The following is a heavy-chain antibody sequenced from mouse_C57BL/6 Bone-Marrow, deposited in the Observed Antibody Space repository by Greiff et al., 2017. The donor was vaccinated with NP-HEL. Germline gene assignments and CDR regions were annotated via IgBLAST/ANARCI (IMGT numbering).Heavy chain of an antibody. CDR3: ARGGYYSYENDAMDY. J-gene: IGHJ4*01. V-gene: IGHV1-4*01. CDR1: GYTFTSYT. Sequence: QVQLKESGAELARPGASVKMSCKASGYTFTSYTMHWVKQRPGQGLEWIGYINPSSGYTKYNQKFKDKATLTADTSSSTAYMQLSSLTSEDSAVYYCARGGYYSYENDAMDYWGQGTSVTVSS. D-gene: IGHD2-12*01. CDR2: INPSSGYT.